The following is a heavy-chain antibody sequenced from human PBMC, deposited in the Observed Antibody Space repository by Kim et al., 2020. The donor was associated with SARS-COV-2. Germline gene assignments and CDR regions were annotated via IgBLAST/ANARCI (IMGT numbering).Heavy chain of an antibody. V-gene: IGHV4-59*01. CDR3: ARDHREWLQYTANWYFDL. J-gene: IGHJ2*01. Sequence: ETLSLTCTVSGGSISSYYWSWIRQPPGKGLEWIGYIYYSGSTNYNPSLKSRVTISVDTSKNQFSLKLSSVTAADTAVYYCARDHREWLQYTANWYFDLWGRGTLVPVSS. CDR2: IYYSGST. CDR1: GGSISSYY. D-gene: IGHD3-3*01.